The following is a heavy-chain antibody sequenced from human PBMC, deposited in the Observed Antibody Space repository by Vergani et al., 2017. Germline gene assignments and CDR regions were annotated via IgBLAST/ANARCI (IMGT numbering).Heavy chain of an antibody. V-gene: IGHV3-49*04. J-gene: IGHJ4*02. D-gene: IGHD4-23*01. CDR1: GFTFSDFS. Sequence: EVQLLESGGGLVQPGGSLRLSCAASGFTFSDFSMSWVRQAPGKGLEWIGFIRSKTYGATTEYAASVRGRFTISRDDSKGIAYLQMSSLKKEDTAVYRCAVEIYDYGGSRDFDYWGQGTLVVVSS. CDR2: IRSKTYGATT. CDR3: AVEIYDYGGSRDFDY.